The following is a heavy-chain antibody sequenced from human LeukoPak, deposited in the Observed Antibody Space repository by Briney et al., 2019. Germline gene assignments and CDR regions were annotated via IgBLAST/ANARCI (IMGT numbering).Heavy chain of an antibody. V-gene: IGHV1-69*13. D-gene: IGHD6-19*01. CDR2: IIPIFGTA. J-gene: IGHJ3*02. CDR1: GGTYSSYA. CDR3: ARAPYSSGWYGAAAFDI. Sequence: SEKVSCKASGGTYSSYAISWVRQAAGQWLEWMGGIIPIFGTANYAQKSQGRVTITADESTSTAYMELSSLRSEDTAVYYCARAPYSSGWYGAAAFDIWGQGTMVTVSS.